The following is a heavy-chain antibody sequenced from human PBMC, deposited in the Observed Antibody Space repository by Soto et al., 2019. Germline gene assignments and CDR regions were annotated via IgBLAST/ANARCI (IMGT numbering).Heavy chain of an antibody. CDR1: GGSVSSFH. J-gene: IGHJ4*02. V-gene: IGHV4-59*02. CDR2: VFYTGNT. CDR3: ARSYSGTFYGYDI. D-gene: IGHD1-26*01. Sequence: WETLSLTCTVSGGSVSSFHWSWIRQSPGKGLEWIGYVFYTGNTKYNPAPKRRVTISVDTSKKQFSLKLSSVSAADTGLYYCARSYSGTFYGYDIWGQGILVTVSS.